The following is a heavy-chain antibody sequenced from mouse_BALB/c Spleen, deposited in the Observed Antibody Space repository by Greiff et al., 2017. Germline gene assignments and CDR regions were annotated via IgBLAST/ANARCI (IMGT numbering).Heavy chain of an antibody. V-gene: IGHV2-6-7*01. CDR1: GFSLTGYG. J-gene: IGHJ1*01. Sequence: VQLQESGPGLVAPSQSLSITCTVSGFSLTGYGVNWVRQPPGKGLEWLGMIWGDGSTDYNSALKSRLSISKDNSKSQVFLKMNSLQTDDTARYYCARVRGNYVNNYWDFDVWGAGTTVTVSS. CDR2: IWGDGST. CDR3: ARVRGNYVNNYWDFDV. D-gene: IGHD2-1*01.